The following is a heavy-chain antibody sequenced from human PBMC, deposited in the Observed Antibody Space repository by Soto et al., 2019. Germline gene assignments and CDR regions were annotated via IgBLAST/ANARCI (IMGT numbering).Heavy chain of an antibody. CDR2: IREDGIEI. CDR3: ARDPGIAAAGTVGYSDR. D-gene: IGHD6-13*01. J-gene: IGHJ4*02. Sequence: GGSLRLSCVVSGFTLSNYWMTWVRQAPGKGLEWVASIREDGIEIHYVDSVKGRFTIARDNARNSLYLQMNSLRVEDTSVYFCARDPGIAAAGTVGYSDRWGQGTLVAVSS. CDR1: GFTLSNYW. V-gene: IGHV3-7*01.